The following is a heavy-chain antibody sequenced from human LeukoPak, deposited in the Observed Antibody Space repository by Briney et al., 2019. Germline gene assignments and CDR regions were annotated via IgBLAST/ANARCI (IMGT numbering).Heavy chain of an antibody. V-gene: IGHV4-34*01. Sequence: SETLSLTCAVYGGSFSGYYWSWIRQPPGKGLEWIGEINHSGSTNYNPSLKSRVTMSVDTSKNQFSLKLSSVTAADTAVYYCARYDFWSGHYLGYWGQGTLVTVSS. CDR1: GGSFSGYY. J-gene: IGHJ4*02. CDR2: INHSGST. CDR3: ARYDFWSGHYLGY. D-gene: IGHD3-3*01.